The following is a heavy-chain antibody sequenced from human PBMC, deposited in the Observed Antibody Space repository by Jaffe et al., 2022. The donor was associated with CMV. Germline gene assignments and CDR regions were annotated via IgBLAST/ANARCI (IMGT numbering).Heavy chain of an antibody. CDR2: IDSGGNT. V-gene: IGHV3-53*01. Sequence: EVQLVESGGGLIQPGASLRLSCAASGFTVSSNYMSWARQAPGKGLESVSIIDSGGNTNYADSVKGRFTVSRDNSKNTVYLQMNSLRAEDTAVYYCVRLGGADWGQGTVVTVSS. D-gene: IGHD3-16*01. CDR3: VRLGGAD. J-gene: IGHJ3*01. CDR1: GFTVSSNY.